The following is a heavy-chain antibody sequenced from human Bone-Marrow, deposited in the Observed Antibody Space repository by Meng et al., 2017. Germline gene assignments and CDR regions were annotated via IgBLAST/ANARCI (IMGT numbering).Heavy chain of an antibody. D-gene: IGHD2-15*01. CDR2: IYYSGST. CDR3: ARGYCSGGSCYDY. V-gene: IGHV4-59*01. CDR1: GGSISSYY. Sequence: GSLRLSCTVSGGSISSYYWSWIRQPPGKGLEWIGYIYYSGSTNYNPSLKRRVTISVDTSKNHFSLKLSSVTAADTAVYYCARGYCSGGSCYDYWGQGTLVTVSS. J-gene: IGHJ4*02.